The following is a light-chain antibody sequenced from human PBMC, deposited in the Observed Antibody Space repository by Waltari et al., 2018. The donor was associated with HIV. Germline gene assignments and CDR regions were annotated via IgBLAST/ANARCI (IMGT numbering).Light chain of an antibody. CDR2: GAA. CDR3: QQYDIGPRGST. Sequence: ASYQERPGQGLSLLIYGAATRPPGIPDKFSGSGSGTEFTRTNSSLQSEDFAPYFSQQYDIGPRGSTFGQGTMLEI. V-gene: IGKV3-15*01. J-gene: IGKJ2*02.